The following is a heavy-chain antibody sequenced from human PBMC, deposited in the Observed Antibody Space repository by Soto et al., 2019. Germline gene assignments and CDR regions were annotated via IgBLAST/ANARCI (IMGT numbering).Heavy chain of an antibody. CDR3: ARLADIVVVPAAPHNWFDP. D-gene: IGHD2-2*01. CDR2: IDPSDSYI. J-gene: IGHJ5*02. V-gene: IGHV5-10-1*04. CDR1: GYSFTKYW. Sequence: GESLKISCKGSGYSFTKYWISWVRQMPGKGLEWMGRIDPSDSYINYSPSFQGQVTISADKSISTAYLQWSSLKASDTAMYYCARLADIVVVPAAPHNWFDPWGQGTLVTVSS.